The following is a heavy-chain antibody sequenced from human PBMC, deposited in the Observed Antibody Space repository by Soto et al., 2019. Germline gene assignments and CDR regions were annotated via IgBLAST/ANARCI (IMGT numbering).Heavy chain of an antibody. V-gene: IGHV3-23*01. CDR3: AKGLYYGDYRTYYYYGMDV. D-gene: IGHD4-17*01. Sequence: EVQLLESGGGLVQPGGSLRLSCAASGFTFSSYAMSWVRQASGKGLEWVSAISGSGGSTYYADSVKGRLTISRDNSKNTRYLQMNSLRAEDTAVYYCAKGLYYGDYRTYYYYGMDVWGQGTTVTVSS. CDR1: GFTFSSYA. J-gene: IGHJ6*02. CDR2: ISGSGGST.